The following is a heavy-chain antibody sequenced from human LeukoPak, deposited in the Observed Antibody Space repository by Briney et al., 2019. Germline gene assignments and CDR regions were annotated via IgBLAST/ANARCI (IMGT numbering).Heavy chain of an antibody. CDR1: GGSISRGGYN. CDR3: ARDGRKGYYGSGTPDHNYGMDV. D-gene: IGHD3-10*01. V-gene: IGHV4-31*03. Sequence: SQTLSLTCTVSGGSISRGGYNWRWIRQHPGKGLEWIGYIYYSGSTYYNPSLKSRVTISVDTSKNQFSLKLSSVTAADTAVYYCARDGRKGYYGSGTPDHNYGMDVWGQGTTVTVSS. CDR2: IYYSGST. J-gene: IGHJ6*02.